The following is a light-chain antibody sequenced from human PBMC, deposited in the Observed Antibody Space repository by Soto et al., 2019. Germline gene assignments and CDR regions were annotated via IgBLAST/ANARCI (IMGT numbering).Light chain of an antibody. CDR3: SSYTTSNTYV. Sequence: TEPASVSGYPGQSIAISCTGRSSDVGGYNYVSWYQQHPGKAPKFMIYEVSRRPSGVSNRFSGSKSGNTASLTVSGLQAEDEADYYCSSYTTSNTYVFGTGTNVTV. CDR1: SSDVGGYNY. CDR2: EVS. J-gene: IGLJ1*01. V-gene: IGLV2-14*01.